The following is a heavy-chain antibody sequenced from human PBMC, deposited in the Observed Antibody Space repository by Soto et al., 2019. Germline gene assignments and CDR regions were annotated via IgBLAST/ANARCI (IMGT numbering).Heavy chain of an antibody. CDR1: RDTFNKYA. Sequence: QVQLVQSGAEVKKPGSSVKVSCKTSRDTFNKYAFNWVRQAPGQGLEWMGWIIPIFSSRNYAEKFQGRVTITADDSTSTASMELRSLRFEDPAVYYCARGETYLGVWGQGTTVTVSS. J-gene: IGHJ6*02. D-gene: IGHD3-16*01. CDR2: IIPIFSSR. CDR3: ARGETYLGV. V-gene: IGHV1-69*01.